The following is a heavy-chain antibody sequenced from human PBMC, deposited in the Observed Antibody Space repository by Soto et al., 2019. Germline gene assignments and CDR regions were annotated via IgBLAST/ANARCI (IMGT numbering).Heavy chain of an antibody. V-gene: IGHV3-74*01. CDR3: ARGWFGPDV. CDR2: IVNAGTDS. J-gene: IGHJ6*04. CDR1: GLPPGVRS. D-gene: IGHD3-10*01. Sequence: EVQLVESGGGLVQPGGSLRPSCAAPGLPPGVRSSNWVRQAPGKGLVWVSGIVNAGTDSTYADSVKGRFTSSRDNAKNMLYLQMNSLRVEDTAVYYCARGWFGPDVWGKGTTVTVSS.